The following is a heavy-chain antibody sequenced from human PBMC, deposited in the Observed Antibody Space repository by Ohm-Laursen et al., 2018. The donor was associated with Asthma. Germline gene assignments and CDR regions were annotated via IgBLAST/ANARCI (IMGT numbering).Heavy chain of an antibody. J-gene: IGHJ4*02. D-gene: IGHD3-10*01. CDR1: GYTFSRYS. Sequence: SLRLSCTASGYTFSRYSIHWVRQIPGKGLEWVASISTASSFIYYADSVRGRFTTSRDNARNSVYLQMNSLRAEDTALYYCAITPWVQGVIVFDYWGQGTLVTVSS. CDR2: ISTASSFI. V-gene: IGHV3-21*01. CDR3: AITPWVQGVIVFDY.